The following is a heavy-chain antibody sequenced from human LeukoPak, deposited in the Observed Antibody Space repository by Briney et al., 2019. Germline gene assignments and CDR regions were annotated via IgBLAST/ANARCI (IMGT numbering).Heavy chain of an antibody. CDR2: IYSGGST. V-gene: IGHV3-53*01. CDR1: GFTVSSNY. Sequence: GGSLRLSCAASGFTVSSNYMSWVRQAPGKGLEWVSVIYSGGSTYYADSVKGRFTISRDNSKNTLYLQMNSLRAEDTAVYYCARRLDFLANGEDVWGKGTTLTVSS. CDR3: ARRLDFLANGEDV. J-gene: IGHJ6*04. D-gene: IGHD2/OR15-2a*01.